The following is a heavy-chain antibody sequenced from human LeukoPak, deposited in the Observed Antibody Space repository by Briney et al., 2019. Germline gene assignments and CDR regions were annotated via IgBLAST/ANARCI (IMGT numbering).Heavy chain of an antibody. D-gene: IGHD2-15*01. V-gene: IGHV1-2*02. CDR1: GYTFTGYY. CDR2: INPNSGGT. Sequence: ASVKVSCKASGYTFTGYYMHWVRQAPGQGLEWMGWINPNSGGTNYAQKSQGRVTMTRDTSISTAYMELSRLRSDDTAVYYCAREGYCRGGSCYGWFDPWGQGTLVTVSS. J-gene: IGHJ5*02. CDR3: AREGYCRGGSCYGWFDP.